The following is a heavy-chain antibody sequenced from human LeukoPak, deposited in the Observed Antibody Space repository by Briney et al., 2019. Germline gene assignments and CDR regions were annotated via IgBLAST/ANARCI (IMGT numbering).Heavy chain of an antibody. CDR3: ARRPRTIFGVVPR. Sequence: PSETLSLTCTVSGGSISSYYWGWIRQPPGKGLEWIGSIYYSGGTYYNPSLKSRVTISVDTSKNQFSLKLSSVTAADTAVYYCARRPRTIFGVVPRWGQGTLVTVSS. J-gene: IGHJ4*02. CDR2: IYYSGGT. CDR1: GGSISSYY. D-gene: IGHD3-3*01. V-gene: IGHV4-39*01.